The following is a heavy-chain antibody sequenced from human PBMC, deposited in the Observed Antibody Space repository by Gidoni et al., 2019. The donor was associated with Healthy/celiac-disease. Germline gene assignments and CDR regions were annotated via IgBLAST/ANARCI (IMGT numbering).Heavy chain of an antibody. CDR2: IGWNSGSI. J-gene: IGHJ4*02. CDR3: AKADTSLWFGELLDY. V-gene: IGHV3-9*01. CDR1: GFTFDDYA. D-gene: IGHD3-10*01. Sequence: EVQLVESGGGLVQPGRSLRLSCAASGFTFDDYAMHWVRQAPGKGLEGVSGIGWNSGSIGYADSVKGRFTISRDNAKNSLYLQMNSLRAEDTALYYCAKADTSLWFGELLDYWGQGTLVTVSS.